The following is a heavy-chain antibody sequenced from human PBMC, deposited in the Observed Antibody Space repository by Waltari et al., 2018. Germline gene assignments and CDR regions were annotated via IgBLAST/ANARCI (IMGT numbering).Heavy chain of an antibody. CDR1: GFTCCNHD. CDR3: VSLIQQQPEQLSHVQRFDP. Sequence: EVQLWPPGGGWVQPGGTLRLSFSASGFTCCNHDLTWRCRAAGKGLGWVSVISGSGGVTFYADSVKGRFTISRDNSKNTLYLQMDSLRAEDTAVYYCVSLIQQQPEQLSHVQRFDPWGQGALVTVSS. CDR2: ISGSGGVT. D-gene: IGHD6-13*01. J-gene: IGHJ5*02. V-gene: IGHV3-23*01.